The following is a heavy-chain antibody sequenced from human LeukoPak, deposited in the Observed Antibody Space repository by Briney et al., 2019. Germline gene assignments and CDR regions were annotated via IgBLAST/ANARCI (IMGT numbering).Heavy chain of an antibody. CDR3: TRAAAPLGNYFDY. J-gene: IGHJ4*02. D-gene: IGHD3-16*01. V-gene: IGHV3-49*04. CDR2: IRSKDYGGTT. CDR1: GCTFGDYA. Sequence: PGGSLRLSCTASGCTFGDYAMSWVRQAPGKGLEWVGFIRSKDYGGTTEYAASVKGRFTISRDDSKSIAYLQMNSLKAENTAVYYCTRAAAPLGNYFDYWGQGTLVTVSS.